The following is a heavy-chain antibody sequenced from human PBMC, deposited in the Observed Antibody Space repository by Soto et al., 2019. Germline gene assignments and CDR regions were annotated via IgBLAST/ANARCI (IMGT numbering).Heavy chain of an antibody. D-gene: IGHD3-16*01. Sequence: SVKVSCKASGGTFSSYTISWVRQAPGQGLEWMGRIIPILGIANYAQKFQGRVTITADKSTSTAYMELSSLRSEDTAVYYCAGGPSQKYNWFDPWGQGTLVTVSS. CDR3: AGGPSQKYNWFDP. CDR1: GGTFSSYT. V-gene: IGHV1-69*02. CDR2: IIPILGIA. J-gene: IGHJ5*02.